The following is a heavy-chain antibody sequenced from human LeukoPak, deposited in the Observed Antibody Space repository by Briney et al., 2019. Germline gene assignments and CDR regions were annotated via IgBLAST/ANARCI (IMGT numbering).Heavy chain of an antibody. CDR3: AKDYRAAGSYGSGSLFDY. CDR1: GFTFSSYS. V-gene: IGHV3-21*04. Sequence: PGGSLRLSCAASGFTFSSYSMNWVRQAPGKGLEWVSSISSSSSYIYYADSVKGRFTISRDNSKNTLYLQMNSLRAEDTAVYYCAKDYRAAGSYGSGSLFDYWGQGTLVTVSS. CDR2: ISSSSSYI. J-gene: IGHJ4*02. D-gene: IGHD3-10*01.